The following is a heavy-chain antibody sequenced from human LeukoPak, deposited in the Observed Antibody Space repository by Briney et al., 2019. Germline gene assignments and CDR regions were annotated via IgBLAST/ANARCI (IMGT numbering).Heavy chain of an antibody. J-gene: IGHJ4*02. Sequence: SGTLSLTCGVSGGSISGTNWWSGVRQPPGQGLEWSGEISLAGQTNYNPSLNGRVTMSLDKSSNQLSLHLTSVTAADTATYYCSRESGPFRPFGYWGQGTLVIVSS. CDR2: ISLAGQT. CDR1: GGSISGTNW. V-gene: IGHV4-4*02. CDR3: SRESGPFRPFGY. D-gene: IGHD1-26*01.